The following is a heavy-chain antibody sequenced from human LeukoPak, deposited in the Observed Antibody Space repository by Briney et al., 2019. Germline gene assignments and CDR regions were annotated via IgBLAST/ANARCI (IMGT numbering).Heavy chain of an antibody. CDR2: FSVNSGNT. Sequence: ASVKVSGKPSGYTFRNYVVPWVGRAPGHGLGWMGWFSVNSGNTLLAQDFQGRVTMTTDTSATTAYLELRSLTLDDTAVYYCARDRAAGILAVVPVCDYWGQGTLVTVSS. J-gene: IGHJ4*02. CDR1: GYTFRNYV. CDR3: ARDRAAGILAVVPVCDY. V-gene: IGHV1-18*01. D-gene: IGHD4-23*01.